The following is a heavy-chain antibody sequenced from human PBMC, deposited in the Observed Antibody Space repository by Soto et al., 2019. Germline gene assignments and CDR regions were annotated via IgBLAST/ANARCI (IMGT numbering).Heavy chain of an antibody. J-gene: IGHJ4*02. V-gene: IGHV1-46*03. Sequence: QVQLVQSGAEVKKPGASVKVSCKASGYTFTSYYIHWMRQAPGQGLEWMGIINPSVNSTSYAQRFRGIVTMTRDSATSTVYMELSSLRSEDTAVYYCARGGASQDYYDILTACFDYWGQGTLVTVSS. CDR2: INPSVNST. CDR3: ARGGASQDYYDILTACFDY. D-gene: IGHD3-9*01. CDR1: GYTFTSYY.